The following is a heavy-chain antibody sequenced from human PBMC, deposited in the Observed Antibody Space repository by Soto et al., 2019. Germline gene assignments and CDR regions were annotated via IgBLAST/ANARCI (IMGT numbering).Heavy chain of an antibody. CDR2: INAGNGNT. V-gene: IGHV1-3*01. CDR1: GYTFTSYA. J-gene: IGHJ4*02. Sequence: ASVKVSCKASGYTFTSYAMHWVRQAPGQRLEWMGWINAGNGNTKYSQKFQGRVTITRDTSASTAYMELSSLRSEDTAVYYCARNPYRSSGWYRPPQFDYWGQGTLVTVSS. CDR3: ARNPYRSSGWYRPPQFDY. D-gene: IGHD6-19*01.